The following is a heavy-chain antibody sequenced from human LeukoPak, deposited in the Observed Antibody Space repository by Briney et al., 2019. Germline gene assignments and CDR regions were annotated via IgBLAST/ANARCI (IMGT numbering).Heavy chain of an antibody. V-gene: IGHV1-18*01. CDR3: ARTCPMMFCSSSFFDP. D-gene: IGHD2-2*01. Sequence: ASLKVSCKTSGYTFSSFGVTWVRQAPGQGLEWVGWISAYDGNTNYAPEFQGRVAMTTDTSTNTAYMELRSLRSDDTAIYYCARTCPMMFCSSSFFDPWGQGTLVTVSS. CDR2: ISAYDGNT. CDR1: GYTFSSFG. J-gene: IGHJ5*02.